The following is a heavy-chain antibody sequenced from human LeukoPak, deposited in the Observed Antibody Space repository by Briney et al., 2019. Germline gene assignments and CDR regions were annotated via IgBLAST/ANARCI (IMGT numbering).Heavy chain of an antibody. J-gene: IGHJ5*02. CDR3: ARDLGQYYDTSDNWFDP. CDR2: ISTSSSYI. V-gene: IGHV3-21*01. Sequence: GGSLRLSCAASGFTFDDYGMNWVRQAPGKGLEWVSSISTSSSYIYYADSVKGRFTISRDNAKNSLYLQMNSLRAEDTAVYYCARDLGQYYDTSDNWFDPWGQGTLVTVSS. CDR1: GFTFDDYG. D-gene: IGHD3-22*01.